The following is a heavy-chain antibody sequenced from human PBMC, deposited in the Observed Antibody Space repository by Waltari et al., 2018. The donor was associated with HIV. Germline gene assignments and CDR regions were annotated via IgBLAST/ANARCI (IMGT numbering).Heavy chain of an antibody. J-gene: IGHJ4*02. D-gene: IGHD6-13*01. CDR3: ARKYSSSWGAPFDY. Sequence: QVQLVESGGGVVQPGRSLRLSCATSGFTLSSYGMHWVRQAPGKGVEGVTVIWYDGSKKYYGDSLKGRFTISRDNSKNTLYLQMNSLRIEDTAVYYCARKYSSSWGAPFDYWGQGTLVTVSS. V-gene: IGHV3-33*01. CDR2: IWYDGSKK. CDR1: GFTLSSYG.